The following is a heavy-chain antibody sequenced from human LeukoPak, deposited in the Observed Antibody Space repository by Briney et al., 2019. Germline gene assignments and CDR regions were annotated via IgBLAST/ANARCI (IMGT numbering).Heavy chain of an antibody. V-gene: IGHV4-4*09. Sequence: PSETLSLTCTVSGGSISGYYWSWIRLPPGKGLEWIGYIYTSGSTNYNPSLKSRVTISVDTSKNQFSLKLSSVTAADTAVYYCARLLGVGIFGVVWDNWFDPWGQGTLVTVSS. CDR1: GGSISGYY. D-gene: IGHD3-3*01. CDR2: IYTSGST. CDR3: ARLLGVGIFGVVWDNWFDP. J-gene: IGHJ5*02.